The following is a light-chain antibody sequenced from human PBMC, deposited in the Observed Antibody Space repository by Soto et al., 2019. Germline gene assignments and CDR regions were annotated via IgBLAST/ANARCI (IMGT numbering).Light chain of an antibody. CDR2: RNN. CDR3: AAWGDSLSGYAV. J-gene: IGLJ7*01. CDR1: SSNIGSNY. V-gene: IGLV1-47*01. Sequence: QSVLTQPPSASGTPGQRVTISCSGSSSNIGSNYVYWYQQLPGTAPKLLIYRNNQRPSGVPDRFSGSKSGTSASLAISGLRSEDEADYYCAAWGDSLSGYAVFGGGTQLTVL.